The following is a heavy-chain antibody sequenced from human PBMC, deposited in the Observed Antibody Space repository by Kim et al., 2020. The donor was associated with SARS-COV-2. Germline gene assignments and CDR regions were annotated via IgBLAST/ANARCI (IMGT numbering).Heavy chain of an antibody. CDR1: GGSIISSSYY. Sequence: SETLSLTCTVSGGSIISSSYYWGWIRQPPGKGLEWIGSIYYSGSTYYNPSLKSRVTISVDTSKNQFSLKLSSVTAADTAVYYCAGLGYSNGWSDYWGQGTLVTVSS. J-gene: IGHJ4*02. CDR3: AGLGYSNGWSDY. V-gene: IGHV4-39*01. D-gene: IGHD6-19*01. CDR2: IYYSGST.